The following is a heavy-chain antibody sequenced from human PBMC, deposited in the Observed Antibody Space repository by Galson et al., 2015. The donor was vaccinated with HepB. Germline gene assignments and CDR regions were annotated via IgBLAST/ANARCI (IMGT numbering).Heavy chain of an antibody. CDR2: ISYDGSNK. CDR3: AREGAWGYCSGGSCYPGDC. Sequence: SLRLSCAASGFTFSNYAMSWVRQAPGKGLEWVAVISYDGSNKYYADSVKGRFTISRDNSKNTLYLQMNSLRAEDTAVYYCAREGAWGYCSGGSCYPGDCWGQGTLVTVSS. V-gene: IGHV3-30-3*01. CDR1: GFTFSNYA. D-gene: IGHD2-15*01. J-gene: IGHJ4*02.